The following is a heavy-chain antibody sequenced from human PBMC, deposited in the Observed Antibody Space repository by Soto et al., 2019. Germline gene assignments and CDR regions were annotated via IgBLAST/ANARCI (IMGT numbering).Heavy chain of an antibody. V-gene: IGHV1-69*13. CDR2: IIPIFGTA. CDR3: ARVRAGPITMVRGVTVRAFDI. CDR1: GGTFSSYA. D-gene: IGHD3-10*01. J-gene: IGHJ3*02. Sequence: ASVKVSGKASGGTFSSYAISWVRQAPGQGLEWMGGIIPIFGTANYAQKFQGRVTITADESTSTAYMELSSLRSEDTAVYYCARVRAGPITMVRGVTVRAFDIWGQGTMVTVSS.